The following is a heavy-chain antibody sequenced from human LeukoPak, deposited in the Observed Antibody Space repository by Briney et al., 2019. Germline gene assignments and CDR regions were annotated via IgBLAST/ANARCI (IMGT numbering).Heavy chain of an antibody. J-gene: IGHJ4*02. CDR1: RFTFSDYA. V-gene: IGHV3-30-3*01. CDR3: ARDGVAVAGTPLDY. D-gene: IGHD6-19*01. CDR2: ISYDATNN. Sequence: GGSLSLSCATSRFTFSDYAMHWVRQPPGKGLEWVALISYDATNNHYADSVKGRFTISRDDSKNTLYLQMNSLRAEDTALYYCARDGVAVAGTPLDYWGQGTLVTVSS.